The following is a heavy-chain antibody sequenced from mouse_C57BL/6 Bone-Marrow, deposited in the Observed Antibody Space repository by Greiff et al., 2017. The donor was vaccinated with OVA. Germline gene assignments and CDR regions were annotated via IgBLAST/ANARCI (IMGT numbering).Heavy chain of an antibody. CDR3: ARSSYSWFAY. CDR2: IYPSDSET. V-gene: IGHV1-61*01. J-gene: IGHJ3*01. Sequence: VQLQQPGAELVRPGSSVKLSCKASGYTFTSYWMDWVKQRPGQGLEWIGNIYPSDSETHYNQKFKDKATLTVDKSSSTAYMQLSSLTSEDSAVYDCARSSYSWFAYWGQGTLVTVSA. D-gene: IGHD1-1*01. CDR1: GYTFTSYW.